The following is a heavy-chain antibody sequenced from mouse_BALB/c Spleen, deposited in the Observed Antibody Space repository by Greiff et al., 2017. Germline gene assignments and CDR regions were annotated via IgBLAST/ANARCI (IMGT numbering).Heavy chain of an antibody. J-gene: IGHJ2*01. CDR3: ARDSDYGNQRYYFDY. CDR2: ISSGGSYT. CDR1: GFTFSSYA. Sequence: EVKLVESGGGLVKPGGSLKLSCAASGFTFSSYAMSWVRQSPEKRLEWVAEISSGGSYTYYPDTVTGRFTISRDNAKNTLYLEMSSLRSEDTAMYYCARDSDYGNQRYYFDYWGQGTTLTVSS. V-gene: IGHV5-9-4*01. D-gene: IGHD2-1*01.